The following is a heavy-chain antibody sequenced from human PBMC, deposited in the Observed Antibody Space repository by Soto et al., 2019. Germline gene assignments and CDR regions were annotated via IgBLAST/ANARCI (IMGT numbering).Heavy chain of an antibody. CDR1: GFTFSSYA. CDR2: IRGSSST. D-gene: IGHD3-3*01. J-gene: IGHJ4*02. Sequence: GGSLRLSCAASGFTFSSYAMSWVRQAPGKGLEWVSGIRGSSSTYYADSVKGRFTVSRDNSENTLYLHMNSLRAEDTAIYYCAREAYHVWTTYYTVDSWGQGTLVTVSS. CDR3: AREAYHVWTTYYTVDS. V-gene: IGHV3-23*01.